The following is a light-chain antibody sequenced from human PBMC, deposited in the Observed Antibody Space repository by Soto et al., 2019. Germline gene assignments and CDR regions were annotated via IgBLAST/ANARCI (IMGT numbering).Light chain of an antibody. Sequence: DIQMTQSPSTLSASVGDRVTITCRASQSISDWLAWYQQKPEKAPKLLIYDASTLQSGVPSRFSGSGSGTEFTLTISSLQPDDFATYYCQEYKSATFGQGTKLEIE. V-gene: IGKV1-5*01. CDR3: QEYKSAT. CDR1: QSISDW. J-gene: IGKJ2*01. CDR2: DAS.